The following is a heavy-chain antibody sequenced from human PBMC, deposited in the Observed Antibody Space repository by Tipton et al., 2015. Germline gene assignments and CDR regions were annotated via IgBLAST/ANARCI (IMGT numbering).Heavy chain of an antibody. J-gene: IGHJ4*02. V-gene: IGHV3-48*01. Sequence: SLRLSCAASGFSFSDFSMNWVRQSPGKGLEWVSYISQYSTAFYYADSVKGRLTISRDNSKNTLYLQMNSLRAEDTAVYYCARGGGGRWLQAWYFDYWGQGILVTVS. CDR1: GFSFSDFS. D-gene: IGHD5-24*01. CDR2: ISQYSTAF. CDR3: ARGGGGRWLQAWYFDY.